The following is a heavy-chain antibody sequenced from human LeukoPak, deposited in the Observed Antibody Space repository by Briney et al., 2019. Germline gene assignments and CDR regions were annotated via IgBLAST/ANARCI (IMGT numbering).Heavy chain of an antibody. CDR2: ISGSGGST. J-gene: IGHJ4*02. Sequence: GGSLRLSCAASGFTFSTYAVNWVRQAPGKGLEWVSTISGSGGSTYYADSVKGRFTVSRDNFKNTLYLQMSSLRAEDTAVYYCAKDRGRYYDSSGYYWGYYFDSWGQGILVTVST. CDR3: AKDRGRYYDSSGYYWGYYFDS. D-gene: IGHD3-22*01. CDR1: GFTFSTYA. V-gene: IGHV3-23*01.